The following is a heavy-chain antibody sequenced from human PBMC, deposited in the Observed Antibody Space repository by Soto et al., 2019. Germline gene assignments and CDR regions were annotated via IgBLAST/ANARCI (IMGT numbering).Heavy chain of an antibody. D-gene: IGHD6-13*01. Sequence: QVQLVQSGAEVKKPGASVKVSCKASGYIFTNYYIHWVRQAPGQGLEWMAIINPLPTSGSTNYAQKFQGRVTVTRDTSTSTVYMELSSLTSEDTAIYYCAGDLTAAAYWGQGTLVTVSS. CDR2: INPLPTSGST. V-gene: IGHV1-46*01. CDR3: AGDLTAAAY. J-gene: IGHJ4*02. CDR1: GYIFTNYY.